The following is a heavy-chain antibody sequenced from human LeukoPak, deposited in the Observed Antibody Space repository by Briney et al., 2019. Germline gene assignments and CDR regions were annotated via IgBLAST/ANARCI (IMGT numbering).Heavy chain of an antibody. CDR1: GYSFTSYW. J-gene: IGHJ3*02. D-gene: IGHD6-13*01. V-gene: IGHV5-51*01. CDR2: IYPGDSDT. CDR3: ASAVRAAAGTRAAFDI. Sequence: PGESLKISCKGSGYSFTSYWIGWVRQMPGKGLEWMGIIYPGDSDTRYSPSFQGQVTISADKSISTAYLQWSSLKASDTAMYYCASAVRAAAGTRAAFDIWGQGTMVTVSS.